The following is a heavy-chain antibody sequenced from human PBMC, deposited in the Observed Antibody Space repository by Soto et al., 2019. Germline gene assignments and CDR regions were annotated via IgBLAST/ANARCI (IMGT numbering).Heavy chain of an antibody. CDR1: GFTFSSYA. CDR3: VKGYVVPAAIHFDY. V-gene: IGHV3-23*01. CDR2: ISGSGGST. D-gene: IGHD2-2*02. J-gene: IGHJ4*02. Sequence: GGSLRLSCAASGFTFSSYAMSWVRQAPGKGLEWVSAISGSGGSTYYADSVKGRFTISRDNAKNTLYLQMNSLRAEDTAVYYCVKGYVVPAAIHFDYWGQGTLVTVSS.